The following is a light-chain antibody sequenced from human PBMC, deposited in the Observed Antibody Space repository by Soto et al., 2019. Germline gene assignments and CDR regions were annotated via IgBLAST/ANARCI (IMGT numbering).Light chain of an antibody. Sequence: QSALTQPRSVSGSPGQSVTISCTGTSSAVGVHKFVSWYQLHPGRTPKLIIFDVSKRPSGVPDRFSGSNSGNTASLTISGLQTEDEADYYCCSFSDSDTVLFGGGTKLTAL. CDR2: DVS. CDR3: CSFSDSDTVL. V-gene: IGLV2-11*01. J-gene: IGLJ3*02. CDR1: SSAVGVHKF.